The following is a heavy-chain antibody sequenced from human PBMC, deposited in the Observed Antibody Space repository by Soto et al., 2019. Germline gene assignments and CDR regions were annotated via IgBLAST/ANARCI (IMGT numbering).Heavy chain of an antibody. CDR2: VYQSGTT. CDR3: ARQPESTSYFDY. D-gene: IGHD2-2*01. CDR1: GASISTSSDF. J-gene: IGHJ4*02. Sequence: SETLSLTCSFSGASISTSSDFWGWVRQAPGKGMEWIGNVYQSGTTPLKPSLKSRVSIFVDRSKKQFSLELNSATAADRAVYYCARQPESTSYFDYWGQGILVTVSS. V-gene: IGHV4-39*01.